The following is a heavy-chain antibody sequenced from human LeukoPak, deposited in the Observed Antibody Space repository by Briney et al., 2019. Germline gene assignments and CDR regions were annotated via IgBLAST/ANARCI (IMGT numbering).Heavy chain of an antibody. D-gene: IGHD6-13*01. V-gene: IGHV4-39*07. CDR3: AREGLAAPFDY. CDR2: IYYSGST. J-gene: IGHJ4*02. Sequence: SETLSLTCTVSGGSISSSSYYWGWIRQPPGKGLEWIGSIYYSGSTYYNPSLKSRVTISVDTSKNQFSLKLSSVTAADTAVYYCAREGLAAPFDYWGQGTLVTVSS. CDR1: GGSISSSSYY.